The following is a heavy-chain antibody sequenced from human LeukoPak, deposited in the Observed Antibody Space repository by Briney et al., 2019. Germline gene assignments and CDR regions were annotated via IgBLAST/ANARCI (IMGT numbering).Heavy chain of an antibody. J-gene: IGHJ5*02. D-gene: IGHD2-15*01. CDR2: INPSGGST. Sequence: ASVKVSCKASGYTFTSYYMHWVRQAPGQGLEWMGIINPSGGSTSYAQKFQGRVTITADESTSTAYMELSSLRSEDTAVYYCVTGGSCSGGSCYSDLYWFDPWGQGTLVTVSS. CDR1: GYTFTSYY. V-gene: IGHV1-46*01. CDR3: VTGGSCSGGSCYSDLYWFDP.